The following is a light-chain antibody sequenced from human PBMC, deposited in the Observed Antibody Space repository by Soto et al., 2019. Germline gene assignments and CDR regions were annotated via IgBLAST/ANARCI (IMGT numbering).Light chain of an antibody. Sequence: QSALTQPASVSGSPGQSITISCTGTSSDVGGYDYVSWYQQYPGKAPKLMICGVTNRPSGVSNRFSGSKSGNTASLTISGLQAEDEADYYCSSYTSSSTLLFGGGTQLTVL. CDR3: SSYTSSSTLL. V-gene: IGLV2-14*01. CDR2: GVT. CDR1: SSDVGGYDY. J-gene: IGLJ2*01.